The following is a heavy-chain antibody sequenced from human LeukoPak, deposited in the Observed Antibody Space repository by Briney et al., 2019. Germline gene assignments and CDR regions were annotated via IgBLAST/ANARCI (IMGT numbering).Heavy chain of an antibody. CDR1: GFTFGSYA. D-gene: IGHD6-13*01. CDR2: ISYDGSNK. V-gene: IGHV3-30-3*01. Sequence: GRSLRLSCAASGFTFGSYAMHWVRQAPGKGLEWVAVISYDGSNKYYADSVKGRFTISRDNSKNTLYLQMNSLRAEDTAVYYCARASQGIAAAGLFDYWGQGTLVTVSS. J-gene: IGHJ4*02. CDR3: ARASQGIAAAGLFDY.